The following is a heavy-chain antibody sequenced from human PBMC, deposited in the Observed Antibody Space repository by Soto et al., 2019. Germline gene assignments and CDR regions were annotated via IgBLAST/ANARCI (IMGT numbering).Heavy chain of an antibody. CDR3: ARDGKGDYYLLTGYYNYYGMDV. CDR1: GYSFTGYN. J-gene: IGHJ6*02. V-gene: IGHV1-2*02. Sequence: ASVKVSCKASGYSFTGYNLHWVRQAPGQGLEWMGWINPNSGGTNYAQKFQGRVTMTRDTSISLAYMELSRLRSDDTAVYYCARDGKGDYYLLTGYYNYYGMDVWGQGTMVTVSS. D-gene: IGHD3-9*01. CDR2: INPNSGGT.